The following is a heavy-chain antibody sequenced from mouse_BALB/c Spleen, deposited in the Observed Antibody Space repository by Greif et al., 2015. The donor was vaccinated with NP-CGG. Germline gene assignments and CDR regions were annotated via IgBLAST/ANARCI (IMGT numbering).Heavy chain of an antibody. CDR1: GFAFSSYD. CDR3: ARHYYGSSIFAY. V-gene: IGHV5-12-1*01. J-gene: IGHJ3*01. CDR2: ISSGGGST. Sequence: EVQLVESGGGLVKPGGSLKLSCAASGFAFSSYDMSWVRQTPEKRLEWVAYISSGGGSTYYPDTVKGRFTISRDNAKNTLYLQMSSLKSEDTAMYYCARHYYGSSIFAYWGQGTLVTVSA. D-gene: IGHD1-1*01.